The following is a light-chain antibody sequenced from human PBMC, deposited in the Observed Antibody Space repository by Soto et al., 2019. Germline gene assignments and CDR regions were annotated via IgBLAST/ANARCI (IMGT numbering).Light chain of an antibody. CDR1: RSDIGAYNF. V-gene: IGLV2-14*03. J-gene: IGLJ2*01. CDR2: DVS. CDR3: TSWTTSTTMI. Sequence: QSALTQPASVSGSPGQSITITCTGTRSDIGAYNFVSWYQQHPGEVPKLMLYDVSIRPSGVSNRFSGSKSGNTASLTISGLQDEDEADYYCTSWTTSTTMIFGGGTQLTVL.